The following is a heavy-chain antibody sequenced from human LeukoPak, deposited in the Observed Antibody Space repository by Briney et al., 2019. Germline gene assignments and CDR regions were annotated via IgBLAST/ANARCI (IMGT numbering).Heavy chain of an antibody. D-gene: IGHD3-3*01. CDR1: GVSISSYY. V-gene: IGHV4-4*07. CDR3: ARGGVVTQPGYFQH. J-gene: IGHJ1*01. Sequence: SETLSLTCTVSGVSISSYYWNWIRQPAGKGLEWIGRIYTSGSANFNPSLKSRVTMSVDTSKNQFSLKLSSVTAADTAVYYCARGGVVTQPGYFQHWGQGTLVTVSS. CDR2: IYTSGSA.